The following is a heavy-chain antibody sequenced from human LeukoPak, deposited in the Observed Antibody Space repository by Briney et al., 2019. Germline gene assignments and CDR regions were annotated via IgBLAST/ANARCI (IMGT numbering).Heavy chain of an antibody. Sequence: SETLSLTCTVSGGSICSQHWSWIRQPPGKGLEWIRLISYSGSTYYNPSLESRVTISRDTSRNQFSLKLSSATAADTAVYYCTRDRNGGDYYYLDVWGKGTTVTVSS. CDR1: GGSICSQH. CDR2: ISYSGST. CDR3: TRDRNGGDYYYLDV. J-gene: IGHJ6*03. D-gene: IGHD3-16*01. V-gene: IGHV4-59*11.